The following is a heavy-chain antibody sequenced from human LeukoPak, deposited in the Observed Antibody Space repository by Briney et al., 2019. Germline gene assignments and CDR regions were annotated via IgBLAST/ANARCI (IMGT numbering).Heavy chain of an antibody. V-gene: IGHV4-59*01. D-gene: IGHD3-10*01. Sequence: SETLSLTCTVSGGSISDYYWIWIRQPPGKGLEWVGHISNKGKSNYSPSLNSRVTISVDKSRNQFSLNLSSVTAADTAVYYCAREYYSLSGRNWFDPWGQGTLVTVSS. CDR1: GGSISDYY. CDR2: ISNKGKS. CDR3: AREYYSLSGRNWFDP. J-gene: IGHJ5*02.